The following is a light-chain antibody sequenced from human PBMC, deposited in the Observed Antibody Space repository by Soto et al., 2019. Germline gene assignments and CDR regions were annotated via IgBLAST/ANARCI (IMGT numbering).Light chain of an antibody. V-gene: IGKV3-20*01. CDR3: QHYSSSPTT. CDR1: QSVRNN. J-gene: IGKJ1*01. CDR2: AAS. Sequence: EIMMTQSPATLSVTPGERATLSCRASQSVRNNLAWYQQKPGQAPRLLIYAASNRATGIPDRFSGSGSGTDFTLTIRRLEPEDFAVYYCQHYSSSPTTFGQGTKVDI.